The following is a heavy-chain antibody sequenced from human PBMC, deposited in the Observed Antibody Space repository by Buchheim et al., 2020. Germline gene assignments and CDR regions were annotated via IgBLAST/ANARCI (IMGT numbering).Heavy chain of an antibody. CDR1: GFTFNNFW. V-gene: IGHV3-7*01. D-gene: IGHD2-8*02. CDR3: ARELVVASAEYFDY. CDR2: IKEDGREK. J-gene: IGHJ4*02. Sequence: EVQLVESGGGLVQPGGSLRLSCAASGFTFNNFWMSWVRQAPGKGPEWVANIKEDGREKYYPDSVRGRLTISRDNTKNSLYLQMNSLRAEDTAVYYCARELVVASAEYFDYWGLGTL.